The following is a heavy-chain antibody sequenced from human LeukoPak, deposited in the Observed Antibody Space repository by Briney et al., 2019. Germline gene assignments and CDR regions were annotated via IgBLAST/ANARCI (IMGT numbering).Heavy chain of an antibody. CDR1: GYTFIGYY. D-gene: IGHD5-12*01. Sequence: GVSVKVSCKASGYTFIGYYLHWVRQAPGQGLEWMGWINPNSGGTNYAQRFQGRVTMTRDTSISTAYMELSRLRSDDTAVYYCARGGVSWGVATISGYWGQGTLVTVSS. V-gene: IGHV1-2*02. CDR2: INPNSGGT. J-gene: IGHJ4*02. CDR3: ARGGVSWGVATISGY.